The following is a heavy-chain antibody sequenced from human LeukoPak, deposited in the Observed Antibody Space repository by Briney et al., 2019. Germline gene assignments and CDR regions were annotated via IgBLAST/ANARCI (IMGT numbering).Heavy chain of an antibody. D-gene: IGHD5-12*01. Sequence: LPGGSLRLSCAASGFTFDDYAMHWVRQAPGKGLEWVSLISWDGGSTYYADSAKGRFTISRDNSRHTLYLQMNSLGAEDTALYYCAKDKEYSGFGPILSGYYYGMDVWGKGTTVTVSS. CDR2: ISWDGGST. V-gene: IGHV3-43D*04. CDR1: GFTFDDYA. CDR3: AKDKEYSGFGPILSGYYYGMDV. J-gene: IGHJ6*04.